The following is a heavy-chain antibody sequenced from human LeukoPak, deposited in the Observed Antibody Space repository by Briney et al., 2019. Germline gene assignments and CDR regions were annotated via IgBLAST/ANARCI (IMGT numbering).Heavy chain of an antibody. CDR1: GGSISSGDYY. CDR2: IYYSGST. V-gene: IGHV4-30-4*08. Sequence: SETLPLTCTVSGGSISSGDYYWSWIRQPPGKGLEWIGYIYYSGSTYYNPSLKSRVTISVDTSKNQFSLKLSSVTAADTAVYYCARVLVGASTRVALDIWGQGTMVTVSS. CDR3: ARVLVGASTRVALDI. J-gene: IGHJ3*02. D-gene: IGHD1-26*01.